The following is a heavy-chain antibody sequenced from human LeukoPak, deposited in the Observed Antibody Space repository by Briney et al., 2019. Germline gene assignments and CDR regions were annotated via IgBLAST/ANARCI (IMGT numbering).Heavy chain of an antibody. D-gene: IGHD5-12*01. CDR2: INHSGST. J-gene: IGHJ4*02. Sequence: PSETLSLTCAVYGGSFSGYYWSWIRQPPGKGLEWIGEINHSGSTNYNPSLKSRVTISVDTSKNQFSLKLSSVTAADTAVYYCARAGWLRSEANANWGQGTLVTVSS. CDR1: GGSFSGYY. V-gene: IGHV4-34*01. CDR3: ARAGWLRSEANAN.